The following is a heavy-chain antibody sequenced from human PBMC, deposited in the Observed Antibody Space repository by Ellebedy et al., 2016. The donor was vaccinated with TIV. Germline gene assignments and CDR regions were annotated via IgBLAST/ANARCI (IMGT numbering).Heavy chain of an antibody. CDR3: ARVGASGGSAFDV. CDR2: IHHSGGT. V-gene: IGHV4-34*01. D-gene: IGHD2-15*01. CDR1: GGSFSAYY. J-gene: IGHJ3*01. Sequence: MPSETLSLTCAVYGGSFSAYYWSWIRQPPGKGLEWIGEIHHSGGTNYNSNTSLKSRVTLSLDTSKRQFSLKLNSVTAADAGIYYCARVGASGGSAFDVWGQGAVVSVSS.